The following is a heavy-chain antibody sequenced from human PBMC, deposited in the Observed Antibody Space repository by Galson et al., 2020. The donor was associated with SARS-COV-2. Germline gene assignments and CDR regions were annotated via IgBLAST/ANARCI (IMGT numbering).Heavy chain of an antibody. V-gene: IGHV4-38-2*02. CDR1: CYSISSGYY. J-gene: IGHJ4*02. Sequence: ASETLSLTCIVSCYSISSGYYWGWIRQPPGKGLEWIGSIYHSGSTYYNPSLKSRVTISVDTSKNQFSLKLSSVTAADTAVYYCARDADSEATICTAGFDYWGQGTLVTVSS. D-gene: IGHD5-12*01. CDR3: ARDADSEATICTAGFDY. CDR2: IYHSGST.